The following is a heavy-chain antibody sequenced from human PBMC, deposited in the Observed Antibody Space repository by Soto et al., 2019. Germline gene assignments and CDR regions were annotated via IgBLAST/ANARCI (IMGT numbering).Heavy chain of an antibody. CDR1: GYTFTNYD. D-gene: IGHD3-10*01. CDR3: AGGYYYGSGRPSPGGMDV. Sequence: QVHLVQSGAEVKKPGASVKVSCKTSGYTFTNYDINWVRQAPGQGLEWMGWIRTYTGNTNYAQKLQGRVTMSTDTTTARACMKLWSLKSDDTAVYYCAGGYYYGSGRPSPGGMDVWGQGTTVTVFS. CDR2: IRTYTGNT. J-gene: IGHJ6*02. V-gene: IGHV1-18*01.